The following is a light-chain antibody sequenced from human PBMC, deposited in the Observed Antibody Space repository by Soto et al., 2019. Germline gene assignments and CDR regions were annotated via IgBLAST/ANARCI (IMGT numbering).Light chain of an antibody. CDR1: QSVSSN. CDR2: GAS. Sequence: EIVLTKSPATLSLSPGDRTTLYCRASQSVSSNLVWYQQKPGQAPRLLIYGASTRATGIPARFSGSESGTDFTLTISRLEPEDSAVYFCQQYGSSPWTFGQGTKVDI. J-gene: IGKJ1*01. V-gene: IGKV3-20*01. CDR3: QQYGSSPWT.